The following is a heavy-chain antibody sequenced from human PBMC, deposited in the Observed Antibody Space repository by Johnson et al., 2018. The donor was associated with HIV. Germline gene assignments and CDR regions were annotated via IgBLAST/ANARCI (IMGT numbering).Heavy chain of an antibody. D-gene: IGHD2-21*02. CDR1: GFTFSSYW. CDR2: INSDGSST. Sequence: VQLVESGGGLVQPGGSLRLSCAASGFTFSSYWMHWVRQAPGKGLVWVSRINSDGSSTSYADSVKGRFTISRDNSKNTLYLQRGSLRAEDMAVYYCARGTVCGGDCYSRAFDIWGQGTMVTVSS. J-gene: IGHJ3*02. CDR3: ARGTVCGGDCYSRAFDI. V-gene: IGHV3-74*02.